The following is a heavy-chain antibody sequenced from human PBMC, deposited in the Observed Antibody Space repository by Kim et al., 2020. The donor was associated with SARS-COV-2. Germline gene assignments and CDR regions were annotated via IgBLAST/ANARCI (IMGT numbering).Heavy chain of an antibody. CDR1: GGSISGYY. J-gene: IGHJ6*02. Sequence: SETLSLTCTVSGGSISGYYWSWIRQPPGQELEWIGYIYYSGSTNYNPSLKSRVTISVDTSKNQFSLKLSSGTAADTAVYYCARGNPTGGYYDYVWGRWGMDVWGQGTTVTVSS. CDR2: IYYSGST. CDR3: ARGNPTGGYYDYVWGRWGMDV. V-gene: IGHV4-59*01. D-gene: IGHD3-16*01.